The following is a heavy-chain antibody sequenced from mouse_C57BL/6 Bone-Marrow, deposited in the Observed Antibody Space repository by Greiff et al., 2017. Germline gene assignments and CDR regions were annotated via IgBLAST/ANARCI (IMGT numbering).Heavy chain of an antibody. CDR3: ARDGYHWYFDV. Sequence: VQLQQSGAELVKPGASVKISCKASGYAFSSYWMNWVKQRPGKGLEWIGQIYPGDGDTNYNGKFKGKATLTSDKSSSTAYMQLSSLTSEDSAVYFCARDGYHWYFDVWGTGTTVTVSS. CDR1: GYAFSSYW. J-gene: IGHJ1*03. V-gene: IGHV1-80*01. CDR2: IYPGDGDT. D-gene: IGHD2-3*01.